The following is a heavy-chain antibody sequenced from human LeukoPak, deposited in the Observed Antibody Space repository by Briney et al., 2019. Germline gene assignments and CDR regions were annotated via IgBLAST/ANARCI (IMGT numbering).Heavy chain of an antibody. CDR2: ISAYNGNT. CDR3: ARDHANPYSSSGGAFDY. Sequence: ASVKVSCKASGYTFTSYGISWVRQAPGQGLEWMGWISAYNGNTNYAQKLQGRVTMTTDTSTSTAYMELRSLRSDDTAVYYCARDHANPYSSSGGAFDYWGQGTLVTVSS. V-gene: IGHV1-18*01. CDR1: GYTFTSYG. D-gene: IGHD6-6*01. J-gene: IGHJ4*02.